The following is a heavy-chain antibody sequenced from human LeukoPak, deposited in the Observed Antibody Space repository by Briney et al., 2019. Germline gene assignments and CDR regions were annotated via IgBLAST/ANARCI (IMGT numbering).Heavy chain of an antibody. D-gene: IGHD1-26*01. CDR3: AKGTRWELRCYFDY. V-gene: IGHV3-23*01. CDR2: ISGSGGST. CDR1: GFSFSSYA. J-gene: IGHJ4*02. Sequence: GGSLGLSCAASGFSFSSYAMSWVRQAPGKGLEWVSAISGSGGSTYYADSVKGRFTISRDNSKNTLYLQMNSLRAEDTAVYYCAKGTRWELRCYFDYWGQGTLVTVSS.